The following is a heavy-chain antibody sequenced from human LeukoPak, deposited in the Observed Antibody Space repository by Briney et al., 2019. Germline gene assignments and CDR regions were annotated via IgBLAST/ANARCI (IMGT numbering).Heavy chain of an antibody. D-gene: IGHD3-9*01. Sequence: SETLSLTCTVSGGSISSSSYYWGWIRQPPGKGLEWIGSIYYSGSTYYNPSLKSRVTISVDTSKNQFSLKLSSVTAADTAVYYCARHAYYDILTGYYKPYYFDYWGQGTLVTVSS. CDR3: ARHAYYDILTGYYKPYYFDY. CDR1: GGSISSSSYY. V-gene: IGHV4-39*01. J-gene: IGHJ4*02. CDR2: IYYSGST.